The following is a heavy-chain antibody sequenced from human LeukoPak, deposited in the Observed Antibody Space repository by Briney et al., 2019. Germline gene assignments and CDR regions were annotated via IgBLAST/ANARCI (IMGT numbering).Heavy chain of an antibody. CDR1: GFIVSNNC. Sequence: GGSLRLSCAVSGFIVSNNCMSWVRQAPGRGLESVSVLYNTGDTYYTDSVKGRFSISRDISKNTLHLQMNSLRVEDTAVYYCASPKYTNGPFNYWGQGVLVTVSS. CDR3: ASPKYTNGPFNY. CDR2: LYNTGDT. J-gene: IGHJ4*02. V-gene: IGHV3-53*01. D-gene: IGHD6-19*01.